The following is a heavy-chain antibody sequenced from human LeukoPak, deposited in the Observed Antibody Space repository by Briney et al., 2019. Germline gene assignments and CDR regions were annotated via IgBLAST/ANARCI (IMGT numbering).Heavy chain of an antibody. V-gene: IGHV4-59*01. CDR2: FYNSGRS. CDR3: TRGAGWLIDY. D-gene: IGHD3-16*01. CDR1: DDSISDYY. J-gene: IGHJ4*02. Sequence: PSETLSLTCTVSDDSISDYYRGWIRQPPGKGLEWIGYFYNSGRSTYNPSLKSRVTISADTSKNHLSLKLNSVTTADTAVYYCTRGAGWLIDYWGQEILVTVSS.